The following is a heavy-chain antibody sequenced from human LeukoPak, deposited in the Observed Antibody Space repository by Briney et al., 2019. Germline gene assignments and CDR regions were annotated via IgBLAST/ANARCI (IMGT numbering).Heavy chain of an antibody. Sequence: ASVKVSCKASGYTFTSYYMHWVRQAPGQGLEWMGGIIPIFGTANYAQKFQGRVTITADESTSTAYMELSSLRSEDTAVYYCASLSSWYFWNWFDPWGQGTLVTVSS. D-gene: IGHD6-13*01. CDR2: IIPIFGTA. V-gene: IGHV1-69*13. CDR1: GYTFTSYY. CDR3: ASLSSWYFWNWFDP. J-gene: IGHJ5*02.